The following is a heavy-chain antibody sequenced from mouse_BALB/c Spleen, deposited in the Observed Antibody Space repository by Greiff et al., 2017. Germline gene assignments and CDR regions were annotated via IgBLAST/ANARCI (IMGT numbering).Heavy chain of an antibody. V-gene: IGHV3-5*02. CDR2: IYYSGTI. J-gene: IGHJ2*01. Sequence: EVQLQQSGPGLVKPSQTVSLTCTVTGISITTGNYRWSWIRQFPGNKLEWIGYIYYSGTITYNPSLTSRTTITRDTSKNQFFLEMNSLTAEDTATYYCAREVPYYFDDGGQGTTLTVSS. CDR1: GISITTGNYR. CDR3: AREVPYYFDD.